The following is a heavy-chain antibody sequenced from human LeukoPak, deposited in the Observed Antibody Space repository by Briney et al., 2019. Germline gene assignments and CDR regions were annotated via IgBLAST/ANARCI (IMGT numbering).Heavy chain of an antibody. CDR2: IYYSGST. J-gene: IGHJ6*03. Sequence: SETLSLTCTVSGGSISSYYWSWIRQPPGKGLEWIGYIYYSGSTKYNPSLKSRVTISVDMSKNQFSLKLTSVTAADTAVYYCASSHGVPAQYYYMDIWGKGTTVTVSS. V-gene: IGHV4-59*01. CDR1: GGSISSYY. CDR3: ASSHGVPAQYYYMDI. D-gene: IGHD3-3*01.